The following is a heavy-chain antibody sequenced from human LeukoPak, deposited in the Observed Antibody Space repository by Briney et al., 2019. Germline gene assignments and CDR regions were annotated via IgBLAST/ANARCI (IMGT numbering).Heavy chain of an antibody. CDR3: ARGEKDTYYPFPWYFDL. CDR1: GYSISSGYY. D-gene: IGHD3-10*01. CDR2: IYHSGST. J-gene: IGHJ2*01. Sequence: PSETLSLTCTVSGYSISSGYYWGWIRQPPGKGLEWIGSIYHSGSTYYNPSLKSRVTISVDTSKNQFSLKLSSVTAADTAVYYCARGEKDTYYPFPWYFDLWAVAPWSLSPQ. V-gene: IGHV4-38-2*02.